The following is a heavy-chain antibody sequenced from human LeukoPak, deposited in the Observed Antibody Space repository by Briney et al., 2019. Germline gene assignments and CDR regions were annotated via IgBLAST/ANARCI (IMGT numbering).Heavy chain of an antibody. CDR2: IYYSGIT. J-gene: IGHJ4*02. Sequence: SETLSLTCTVSGGSISSFDWSLIRQPPGKRLEWIGYIYYSGITNYNPSPKSRVTISVDTSKNRFSLNLSSVTAADTAVYFCARRSRGSYEVDYWGQGTLVTVSS. D-gene: IGHD1-26*01. CDR3: ARRSRGSYEVDY. V-gene: IGHV4-59*01. CDR1: GGSISSFD.